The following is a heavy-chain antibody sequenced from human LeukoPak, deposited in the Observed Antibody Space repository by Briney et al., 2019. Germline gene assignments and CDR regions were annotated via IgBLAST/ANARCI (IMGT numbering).Heavy chain of an antibody. Sequence: ASVKVSCKASGYTFTSYGISWVRQAPGQGLEWMGWISAYNGNTNYAQKLQGRVTMTTATSISTAYMELSRLRSDDTAVYYCARDRSSSSWYSDFDYWGQGTLVTVSS. CDR2: ISAYNGNT. V-gene: IGHV1-18*01. J-gene: IGHJ4*02. CDR1: GYTFTSYG. D-gene: IGHD6-13*01. CDR3: ARDRSSSSWYSDFDY.